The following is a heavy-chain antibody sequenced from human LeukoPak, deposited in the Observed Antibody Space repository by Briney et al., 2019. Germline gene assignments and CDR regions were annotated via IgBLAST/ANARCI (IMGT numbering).Heavy chain of an antibody. J-gene: IGHJ6*03. CDR3: ARGRGSGHPPYYYYMDV. CDR2: IWYDGSNK. CDR1: GFTLASYG. Sequence: GSSQTLSCAPSGFTLASYGMHWARHAPGRGRGWVADIWYDGSNKYYADSVKGRFTISRDNSKNTLYLQMNSLRAEDTAVYYCARGRGSGHPPYYYYMDVWGKGTTVTVSS. V-gene: IGHV3-33*01. D-gene: IGHD6-25*01.